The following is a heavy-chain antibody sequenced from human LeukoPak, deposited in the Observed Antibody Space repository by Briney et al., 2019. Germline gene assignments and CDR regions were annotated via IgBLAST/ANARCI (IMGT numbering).Heavy chain of an antibody. CDR3: ARVGVPRRNYYYYSYMDV. D-gene: IGHD3-16*01. V-gene: IGHV1-69*05. Sequence: ASVKASCKASGGTFSSYAISSVRQAPGQGLEWMGGIIPIFGTAYYAQKFQGRVTITTDESTSTAYMELSSLRSEDTAVFYCARVGVPRRNYYYYSYMDVWGKGTTVTVS. CDR1: GGTFSSYA. CDR2: IIPIFGTA. J-gene: IGHJ6*03.